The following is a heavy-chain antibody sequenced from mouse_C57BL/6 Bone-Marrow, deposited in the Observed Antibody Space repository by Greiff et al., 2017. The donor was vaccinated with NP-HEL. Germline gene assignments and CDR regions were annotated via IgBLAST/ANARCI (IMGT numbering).Heavy chain of an antibody. CDR3: TRDRGYYIAY. CDR2: ISSGGDYI. V-gene: IGHV5-9-1*02. J-gene: IGHJ3*01. D-gene: IGHD2-3*01. CDR1: GFTFSSYA. Sequence: EVQRVESGEGLVKPGGSLKLSCAASGFTFSSYAMSWVRQTPEKRLEWVAYISSGGDYIYYADTVKGRFTISRDNARNTLYLQMSSLKSEDTAMYYCTRDRGYYIAYWGQGTLVTVSA.